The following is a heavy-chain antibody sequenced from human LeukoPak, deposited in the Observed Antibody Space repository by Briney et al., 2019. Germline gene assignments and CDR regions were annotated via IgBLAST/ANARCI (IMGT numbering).Heavy chain of an antibody. J-gene: IGHJ4*02. V-gene: IGHV1-69*05. D-gene: IGHD4-17*01. CDR1: GTFSTHA. Sequence: SVKVSCKASGTFSTHALSWVRQAPGQGLEWMGRVIPMFDTVIYAQKFQDRVTITTDKSTSTAYMELSGLRSEDTAVYYCARDSKTLTTEPGHFDCWGQGTLVSVSP. CDR3: ARDSKTLTTEPGHFDC. CDR2: VIPMFDTV.